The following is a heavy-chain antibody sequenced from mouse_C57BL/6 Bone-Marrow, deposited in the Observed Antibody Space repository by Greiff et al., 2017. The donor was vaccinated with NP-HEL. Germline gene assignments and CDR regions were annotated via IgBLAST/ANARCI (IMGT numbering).Heavy chain of an antibody. CDR1: GYSFTGYY. D-gene: IGHD2-3*01. CDR2: INPSTGGT. V-gene: IGHV1-42*01. J-gene: IGHJ2*01. Sequence: EVQLQQSGPELVKPGASVKISCKASGYSFTGYYMNWVKQSPEKSLEWIGEINPSTGGTTYNQKFKAKATLTVDKSSSTAYMQLKSLTSEDSAVYYCARDRDYDGYYVGYWGQGTTLTVSS. CDR3: ARDRDYDGYYVGY.